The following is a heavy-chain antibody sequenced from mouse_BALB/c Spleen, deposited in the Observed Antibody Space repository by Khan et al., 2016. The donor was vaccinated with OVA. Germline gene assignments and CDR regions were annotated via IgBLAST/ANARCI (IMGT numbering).Heavy chain of an antibody. Sequence: VESGPELKKPGETVKISCKASGYSFTNYGMNWVRQAPGKGLKWMGWINTYTGEPTYADDFKGRFAFSLETSASTAYLQINNLKNEDTATYCCASGGYWYFDVWGAGTTVTVSS. CDR3: ASGGYWYFDV. J-gene: IGHJ1*01. V-gene: IGHV9-3-1*01. D-gene: IGHD1-1*02. CDR2: INTYTGEP. CDR1: GYSFTNYG.